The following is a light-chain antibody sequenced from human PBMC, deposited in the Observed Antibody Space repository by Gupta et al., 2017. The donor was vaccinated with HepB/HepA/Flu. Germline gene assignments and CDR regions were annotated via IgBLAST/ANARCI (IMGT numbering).Light chain of an antibody. Sequence: QSPLPQPPSVSASPGPAVTISFTGASSDVGSCNRVSCDQQPPGTAPKLMLYEVSKRPSGVPDSCSGSKSGNTASLTISGLQAEDEADYYCSSYTSSSSVVFGGGTKLTVL. CDR2: EVS. J-gene: IGLJ2*01. CDR1: SSDVGSCNR. CDR3: SSYTSSSSVV. V-gene: IGLV2-18*02.